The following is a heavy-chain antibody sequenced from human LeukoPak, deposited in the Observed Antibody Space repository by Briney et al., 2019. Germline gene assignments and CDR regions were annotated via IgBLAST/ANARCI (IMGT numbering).Heavy chain of an antibody. CDR3: ARLSRGSTWYGYIDY. V-gene: IGHV4-39*01. CDR2: IYYSGST. J-gene: IGHJ4*02. Sequence: SETLSLTCTVSGGSISSSTYSWGWIRQPPGKGLEWIGSIYYSGSTYDNPSLKRRVTISVDTSKNQFSLQLSSVTAADTAMYYCARLSRGSTWYGYIDYWGQGTLVTVSS. CDR1: GGSISSSTYS. D-gene: IGHD6-13*01.